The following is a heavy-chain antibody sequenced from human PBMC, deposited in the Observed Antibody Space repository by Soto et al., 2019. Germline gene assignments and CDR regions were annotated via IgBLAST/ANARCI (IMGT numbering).Heavy chain of an antibody. D-gene: IGHD1-26*01. V-gene: IGHV4-39*01. J-gene: IGHJ1*01. Sequence: PSETLSLTCTVSGGSISSSSYFWGWIRQPPGKGLEWIGSMYYSGTTNYNPSLKSRVTISVDTSKNQFSLKLNSMTAADTSVYYCAPLHSVSYWYFHHWGQGTLVTVSS. CDR3: APLHSVSYWYFHH. CDR2: MYYSGTT. CDR1: GGSISSSSYF.